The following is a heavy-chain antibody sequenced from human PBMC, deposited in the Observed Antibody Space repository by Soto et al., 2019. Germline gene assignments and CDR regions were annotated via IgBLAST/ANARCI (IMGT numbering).Heavy chain of an antibody. D-gene: IGHD3-22*01. Sequence: GGSLRLSCAASGFTFSSYAMHWVRQAPGKGLEWVAVISYDGSNKYYADSVKSRFTISRDNSKNTLYLQMNSLRAEDTAVYYCARGSDRLYYYYYGMDVWGQGTTVTVSS. J-gene: IGHJ6*02. V-gene: IGHV3-30-3*01. CDR1: GFTFSSYA. CDR2: ISYDGSNK. CDR3: ARGSDRLYYYYYGMDV.